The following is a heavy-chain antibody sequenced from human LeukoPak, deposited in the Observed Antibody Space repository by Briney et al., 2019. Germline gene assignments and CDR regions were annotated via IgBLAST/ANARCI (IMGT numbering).Heavy chain of an antibody. CDR3: ARDKFGAAGNLFDY. CDR2: IRYDGNNE. CDR1: GFIFRSYG. J-gene: IGHJ4*02. V-gene: IGHV3-30*02. D-gene: IGHD6-13*01. Sequence: QSGGSLRLSCAASGFIFRSYGMHWVRQAPGSGLEWVAFIRYDGNNEDYVDSVRGRFTISRDNAKNTLYLQMNSLRAEDTAVYYCARDKFGAAGNLFDYWGQGTLVTVSS.